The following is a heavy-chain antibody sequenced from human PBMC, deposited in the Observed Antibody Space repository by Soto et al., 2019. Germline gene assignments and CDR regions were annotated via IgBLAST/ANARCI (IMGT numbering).Heavy chain of an antibody. CDR3: ARGLSITMVRGVIIKDGWFDP. V-gene: IGHV1-46*03. CDR2: INPSGGST. J-gene: IGHJ5*02. CDR1: GYIFTSYY. Sequence: GASVKVSCKASGYIFTSYYIHWVRQAPGQGLEWMGIINPSGGSTSYAQKFQGRVTMTRDTSTSTVYMELSSLRSEDTAVYYCARGLSITMVRGVIIKDGWFDPWGQGTLVTVSS. D-gene: IGHD3-10*01.